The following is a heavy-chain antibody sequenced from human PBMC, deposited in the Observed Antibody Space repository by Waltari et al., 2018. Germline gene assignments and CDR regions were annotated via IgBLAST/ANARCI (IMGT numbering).Heavy chain of an antibody. J-gene: IGHJ2*01. Sequence: EVQLLESGGGLVQHGGSLRLSCAASGFTFSSYAMSWVRQAPGKGLEWVSAISGSGGSTDYADSLKGRFTISRDNSKNTLYLQMNSLRAEDTAVYYCAKAIVVVITAWYFDLWGRGTLVTVSS. D-gene: IGHD3-22*01. CDR3: AKAIVVVITAWYFDL. CDR2: ISGSGGST. CDR1: GFTFSSYA. V-gene: IGHV3-23*01.